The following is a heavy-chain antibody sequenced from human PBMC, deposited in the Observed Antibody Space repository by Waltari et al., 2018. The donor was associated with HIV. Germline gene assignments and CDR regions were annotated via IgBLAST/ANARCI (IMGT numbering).Heavy chain of an antibody. J-gene: IGHJ6*02. CDR1: GFSFSSYA. V-gene: IGHV3-23*01. D-gene: IGHD3-10*01. CDR3: AKSQGSGTYYYGMDV. CDR2: ISGSGGST. Sequence: EVQLLESGGGLVQPGGSLRLSCAASGFSFSSYALIWVRQAPGRGLEWVSAISGSGGSTYYADSVKGRFTISRDNSKNTLYLQMNSLRAEDTAVYYCAKSQGSGTYYYGMDVWGQGTTVTVSS.